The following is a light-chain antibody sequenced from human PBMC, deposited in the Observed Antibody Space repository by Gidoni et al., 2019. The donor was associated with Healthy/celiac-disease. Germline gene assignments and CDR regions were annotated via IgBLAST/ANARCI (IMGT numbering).Light chain of an antibody. J-gene: IGLJ2*01. CDR2: QDS. Sequence: SYELTQPPSVSVPPGQTASITCSGDKVGDKYACWYQQKPGQSPVLVIYQDSKRPSGIPERFSGSNSGNTATLTISGTQAMDEADYYCQAWDSSHVVFGGGTKLTVL. V-gene: IGLV3-1*01. CDR3: QAWDSSHVV. CDR1: KVGDKY.